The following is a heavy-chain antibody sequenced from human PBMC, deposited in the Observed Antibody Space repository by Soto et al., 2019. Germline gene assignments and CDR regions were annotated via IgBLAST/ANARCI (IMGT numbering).Heavy chain of an antibody. D-gene: IGHD3-3*01. J-gene: IGHJ4*02. V-gene: IGHV3-33*01. CDR3: ARDQDLRFLEWLPSFDY. CDR2: IWYDGSNK. Sequence: QVQLVESGGGVVQPGRSLRLSCAASGFTFSSYGMHWVRQAPGKGLEWVAVIWYDGSNKYYADSVKGRFTISRDNSKSTLYLQMNRPRAEDTGVYYWARDQDLRFLEWLPSFDYWGQGTLVTVSS. CDR1: GFTFSSYG.